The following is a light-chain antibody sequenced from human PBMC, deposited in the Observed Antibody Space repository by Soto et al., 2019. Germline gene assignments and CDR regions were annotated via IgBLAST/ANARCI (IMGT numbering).Light chain of an antibody. V-gene: IGLV2-14*03. J-gene: IGLJ1*01. CDR3: SSSTSRTTFV. CDR1: SSDIGHYDY. Sequence: VLTQPASVSGSPGQSITISCTGTSSDIGHYDYVSWYQQHPGKAPKLMIYHVTYRPSGVSNRFSGSKSGNTASLTISGLQAGDVADYYCSSSTSRTTFVFRTGTKVNVL. CDR2: HVT.